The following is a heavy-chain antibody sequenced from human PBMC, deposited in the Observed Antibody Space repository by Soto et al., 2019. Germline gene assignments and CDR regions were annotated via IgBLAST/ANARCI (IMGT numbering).Heavy chain of an antibody. J-gene: IGHJ6*02. CDR1: GYSFTSYW. Sequence: GESLKISCKGSGYSFTSYWIGWVRQMPGKGLEWMGIIYPGGSDTRYSPSFQGQVTISADKSISTAYLQWSSLKASDTAMYYCARHVRPRYYYYGMDVWGQGTTVTVSS. CDR2: IYPGGSDT. D-gene: IGHD2-8*01. V-gene: IGHV5-51*01. CDR3: ARHVRPRYYYYGMDV.